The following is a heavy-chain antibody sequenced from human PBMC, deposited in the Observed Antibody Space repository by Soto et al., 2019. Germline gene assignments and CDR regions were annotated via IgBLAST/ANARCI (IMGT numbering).Heavy chain of an antibody. CDR1: GFTFSNYA. Sequence: QVQLVESGGGVVQPGRSLRLSCAASGFTFSNYAIHWVRQAPGKGLEWVAVIAYDGSNKYYAVSEKGRFTISRVKSKXXXXLXMXXXXXXXXXXXYCATTGSHXXYSYPPPDYWGQGTLVTVSS. J-gene: IGHJ4*02. CDR3: ATTGSHXXYSYPPPDY. CDR2: IAYDGSNK. V-gene: IGHV3-30-3*01. D-gene: IGHD5-18*01.